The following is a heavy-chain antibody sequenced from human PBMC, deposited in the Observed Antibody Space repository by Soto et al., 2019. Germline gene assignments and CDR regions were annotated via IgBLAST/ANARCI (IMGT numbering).Heavy chain of an antibody. CDR3: ARNHWDYYHYMDV. CDR1: GGSISSYY. J-gene: IGHJ6*03. CDR2: IYYSGST. D-gene: IGHD7-27*01. Sequence: SETLSLTCTVSGGSISSYYWSWIRQPPGKGLEWIGYIYYSGSTNYNPSLKSRVTISVDTSKNQFSLKLSSVTAADTAVYYCARNHWDYYHYMDVWGKGTTVTVSS. V-gene: IGHV4-59*01.